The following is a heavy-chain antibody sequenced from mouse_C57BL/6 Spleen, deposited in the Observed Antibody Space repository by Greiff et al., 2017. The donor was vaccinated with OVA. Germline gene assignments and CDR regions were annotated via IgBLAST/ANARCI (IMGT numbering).Heavy chain of an antibody. Sequence: QVQLQQPGAELVRPGSSVKLSCKASGYTFTSYWMHWVKQRPIQGLEWIGNIDPSDSETHYNQKFKDKATLTVDKSSSTAYMQLSSLTSEDSAVYYCARGDGSSAYWYFDVWGTGTTVTVSS. CDR2: IDPSDSET. J-gene: IGHJ1*03. V-gene: IGHV1-52*01. CDR1: GYTFTSYW. CDR3: ARGDGSSAYWYFDV. D-gene: IGHD1-1*01.